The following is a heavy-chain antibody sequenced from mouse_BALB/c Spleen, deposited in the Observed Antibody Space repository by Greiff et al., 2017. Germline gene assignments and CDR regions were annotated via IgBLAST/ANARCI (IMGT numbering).Heavy chain of an antibody. V-gene: IGHV2-9*02. CDR3: AREDYIYAMDY. J-gene: IGHJ4*01. D-gene: IGHD2-13*01. Sequence: VKVVESGPGLVAPSQSLSITCTVSGFSLTSYGVHWVRQPPGKGLEWLGVIWAGGSTNYNSALMSRLSISKDNSKSQVFLKMNSLQTDDTAMYYCAREDYIYAMDYWGQGTSVTVSS. CDR1: GFSLTSYG. CDR2: IWAGGST.